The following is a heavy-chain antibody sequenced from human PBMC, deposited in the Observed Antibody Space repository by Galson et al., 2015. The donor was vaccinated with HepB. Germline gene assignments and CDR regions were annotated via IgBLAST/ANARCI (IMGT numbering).Heavy chain of an antibody. CDR1: GFTFSYYY. CDR2: VSSNTIYT. D-gene: IGHD2-21*01. CDR3: ARGADCHGGHTPHFDS. J-gene: IGHJ4*02. V-gene: IGHV3-11*06. Sequence: SLRLSCAASGFTFSYYYMSWIRQAPGKGLEWLAYVSSNTIYTNYADPVKGRFTVSRDNAKNSISLQKNRPSVEDTAMYYCARGADCHGGHTPHFDSWGQGALVTVSS.